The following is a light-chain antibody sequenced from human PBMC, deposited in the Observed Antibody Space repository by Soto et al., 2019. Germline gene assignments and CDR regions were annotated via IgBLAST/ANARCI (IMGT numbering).Light chain of an antibody. V-gene: IGKV3-11*01. CDR3: QQRSNWPPT. J-gene: IGKJ4*01. CDR1: QSVSSY. CDR2: DAS. Sequence: EIVLTQSPATLSLSPGKRATLSCRDSQSVSSYLAWYQQKPSQAPRLLIYDASNRATGIPARFSGSGSGTDFTLTISSLEPEDFAVYYCQQRSNWPPTFGGGTKVDIK.